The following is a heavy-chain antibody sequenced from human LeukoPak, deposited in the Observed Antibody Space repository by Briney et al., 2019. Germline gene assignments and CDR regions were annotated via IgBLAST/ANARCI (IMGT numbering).Heavy chain of an antibody. CDR3: ARNPPEDAFDI. V-gene: IGHV1-46*01. CDR2: INPSGGST. Sequence: ASVKVSCKASGYTFTSYYMHWVRQAPGQGLEWMGIINPSGGSTSYAQKFQGRVTMTRDMSTSTVYMELSSLRSEDTAVYYCARNPPEDAFDIWGQGTMVTVSS. CDR1: GYTFTSYY. J-gene: IGHJ3*02. D-gene: IGHD1-14*01.